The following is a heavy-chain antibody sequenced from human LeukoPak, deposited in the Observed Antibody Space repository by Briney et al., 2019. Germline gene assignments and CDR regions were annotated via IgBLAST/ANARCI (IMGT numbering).Heavy chain of an antibody. CDR3: ARKAATTYYFDY. CDR1: GYTFTSFG. D-gene: IGHD2-15*01. Sequence: ASVEVSCKASGYTFTSFGISWVRQAPGQGLEWLGWISTYKRNIIYAQKLQGRVTMTTDTSTSTVYMELSSLRSEDTAVYYCARKAATTYYFDYWGQGTLVTVSS. J-gene: IGHJ4*02. CDR2: ISTYKRNI. V-gene: IGHV1-18*01.